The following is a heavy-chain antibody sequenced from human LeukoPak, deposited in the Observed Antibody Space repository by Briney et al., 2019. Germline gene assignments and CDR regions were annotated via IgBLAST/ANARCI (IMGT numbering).Heavy chain of an antibody. V-gene: IGHV3-23*01. CDR3: AKNGGSSWPAYYFDY. Sequence: PGGARGLACAASGFTFRYYAMSWVPQAPGKGLEWVSAISGSGGSTYYADSVKGRFTISRGNSKNTLYLQMNSLRAEDTAVYYCAKNGGSSWPAYYFDYWGQGTLVTVSS. D-gene: IGHD6-13*01. J-gene: IGHJ4*02. CDR2: ISGSGGST. CDR1: GFTFRYYA.